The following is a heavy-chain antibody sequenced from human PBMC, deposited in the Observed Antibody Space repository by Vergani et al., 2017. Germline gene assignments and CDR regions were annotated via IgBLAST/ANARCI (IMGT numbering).Heavy chain of an antibody. CDR2: IIPIFGTA. Sequence: QVQLVQSGAEVKKPGSSVKVSCKASGGTFSSYAISWVRQAPGQGLEWMGGIIPIFGTANYAQKFQGRVTITADESTSTAYMELSSLRSEDTAVYYCSRHQTRGRITMIVVVTYFDFWGQGTLVTVSS. CDR1: GGTFSSYA. D-gene: IGHD3-22*01. CDR3: SRHQTRGRITMIVVVTYFDF. J-gene: IGHJ4*02. V-gene: IGHV1-69*01.